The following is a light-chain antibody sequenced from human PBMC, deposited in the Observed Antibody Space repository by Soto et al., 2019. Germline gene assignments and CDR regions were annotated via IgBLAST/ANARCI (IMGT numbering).Light chain of an antibody. CDR3: QQYGTTPLT. Sequence: EIVLTQSPGTLSLSPGERATLSCRASQSVSFNYVAWYQQKPGQAPRLLVHGASTRVTGIPDRFTGSGSETDFTLTISRLEPEDFAVYFCQQYGTTPLTFGQGTKVEVK. V-gene: IGKV3-20*01. J-gene: IGKJ1*01. CDR1: QSVSFNY. CDR2: GAS.